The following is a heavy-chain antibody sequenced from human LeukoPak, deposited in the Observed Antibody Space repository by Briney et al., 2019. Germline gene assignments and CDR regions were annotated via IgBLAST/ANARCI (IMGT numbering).Heavy chain of an antibody. CDR2: IRYDGSTK. CDR1: GFTFSSYG. CDR3: ATRDSGDYPYFDY. Sequence: GGSLRLSCAASGFTFSSYGMHWVRQAPGKGLEWVAFIRYDGSTKYYADSVKGRFTISRDNSKNTLFLQMNSLRVEDTAVYYCATRDSGDYPYFDYWGQGTLVIVSS. D-gene: IGHD4-17*01. J-gene: IGHJ4*02. V-gene: IGHV3-30*02.